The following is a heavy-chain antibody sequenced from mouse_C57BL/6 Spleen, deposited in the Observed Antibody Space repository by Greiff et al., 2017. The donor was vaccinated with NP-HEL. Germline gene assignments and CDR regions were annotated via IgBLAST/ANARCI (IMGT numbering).Heavy chain of an antibody. Sequence: EVQLVESGGGLVQPKGSLKLSCAASGFTFTTYAMHWVRQAPGKGLEWVARIRSKSSNYATYYADSVKDRFTISRDDSQSMLYLQMNNLKTEDTAMYYCVREDYYGSSYHFAYWGQGTLVTVSA. CDR1: GFTFTTYA. J-gene: IGHJ3*01. CDR3: VREDYYGSSYHFAY. D-gene: IGHD1-1*01. V-gene: IGHV10-3*01. CDR2: IRSKSSNYAT.